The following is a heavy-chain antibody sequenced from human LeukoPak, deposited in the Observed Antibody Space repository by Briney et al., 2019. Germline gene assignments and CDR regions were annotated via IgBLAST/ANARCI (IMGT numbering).Heavy chain of an antibody. V-gene: IGHV4-4*07. CDR1: GGSINIYY. J-gene: IGHJ4*02. D-gene: IGHD2-2*01. CDR2: IYTSGST. CDR3: ARDVVTTTGDYFDY. Sequence: PSETLSLPCTVSGGSINIYYWSWIRQSAGKGLEWIGRIYTSGSTNYNPSLKSRVTMSVDTSKHQFSLKLTSVTAADTAVYYCARDVVTTTGDYFDYWGQGTLVTVSS.